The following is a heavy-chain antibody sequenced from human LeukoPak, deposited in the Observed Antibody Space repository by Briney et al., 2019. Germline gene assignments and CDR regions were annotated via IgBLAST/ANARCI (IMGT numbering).Heavy chain of an antibody. D-gene: IGHD3-16*01. J-gene: IGHJ3*02. Sequence: GGSLRLSCAASGFTFSSYAMSWVRQAPGKGLEWVSGISASGVRTYYADSVKGRFTISRDNSKKMIYLQMNSLRAEDTALYYCAKGKVNHDGAFDIWGLGTMVIVS. V-gene: IGHV3-23*01. CDR3: AKGKVNHDGAFDI. CDR2: ISASGVRT. CDR1: GFTFSSYA.